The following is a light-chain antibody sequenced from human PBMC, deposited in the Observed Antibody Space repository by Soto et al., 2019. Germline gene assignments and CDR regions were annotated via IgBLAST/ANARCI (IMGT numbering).Light chain of an antibody. J-gene: IGKJ5*01. V-gene: IGKV1-16*01. CDR2: AAS. Sequence: DMQMTQSPSSLSASVGDRVTITCRASQDISNYLVWFQQKPGEAPKSLIYAASTLQSGVPSRFSGSGSGTDFTLTISSLQPEDFATYYCHQYDSYPITFGQGTRLEIK. CDR3: HQYDSYPIT. CDR1: QDISNY.